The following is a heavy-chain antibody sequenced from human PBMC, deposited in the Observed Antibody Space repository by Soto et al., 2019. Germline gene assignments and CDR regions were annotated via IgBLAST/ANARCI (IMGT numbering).Heavy chain of an antibody. CDR1: GGSISSGGYS. D-gene: IGHD2-15*01. J-gene: IGHJ5*02. CDR2: IYHSGST. Sequence: QLQLQESGSGLVKPSQTLSLTCAVSGGSISSGGYSWSWIRQPPGKGLEWIGYIYHSGSTYCNPSLQSRVSITVGRSKNQFSLTLSSVTAADTAVYYCARVVVAATLNWFDPWGQGTLVTVSS. CDR3: ARVVVAATLNWFDP. V-gene: IGHV4-30-2*01.